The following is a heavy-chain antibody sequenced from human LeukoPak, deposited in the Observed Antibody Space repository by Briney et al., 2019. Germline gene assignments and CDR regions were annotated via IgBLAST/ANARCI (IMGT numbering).Heavy chain of an antibody. D-gene: IGHD3-9*01. CDR3: ASVPYDILTEAPDAFDI. J-gene: IGHJ3*02. V-gene: IGHV4-30-2*01. Sequence: SQTLSLTCTVSGGSISSGGYYWSWIRQPPGKGLEWIGYIYHSGSTYYNPSLKSRVTISVDRSKNQFSLKLSSVTAADTAVYYCASVPYDILTEAPDAFDIWGQGTMVTVSS. CDR2: IYHSGST. CDR1: GGSISSGGYY.